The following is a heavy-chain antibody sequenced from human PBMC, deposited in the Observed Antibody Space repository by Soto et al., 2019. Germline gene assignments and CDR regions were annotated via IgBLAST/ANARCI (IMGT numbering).Heavy chain of an antibody. CDR2: ISGRDDST. J-gene: IGHJ4*02. V-gene: IGHV3-23*01. CDR3: AKRALAYAGEFDN. Sequence: EVQLSESGGGLVQPGGSLRLSRAASGFTFSSYSMGWVRQAPGKGLEWVSAISGRDDSTNYADSVRGRFTISRDNSKNTLYLQMSSLGAEDPAFYYCAKRALAYAGEFDNWGQGTMVTVSS. CDR1: GFTFSSYS. D-gene: IGHD2-21*01.